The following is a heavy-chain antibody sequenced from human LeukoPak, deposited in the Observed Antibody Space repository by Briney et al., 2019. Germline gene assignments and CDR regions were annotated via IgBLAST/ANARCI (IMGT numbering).Heavy chain of an antibody. D-gene: IGHD1-14*01. CDR3: ARGVPPGY. CDR2: IYYSGST. Sequence: PSETLSLTCTVSGVSISSHYWSWLRQPPGKGLEWIGYIYYSGSTNYNPSLKSRVTISVDTSKNQFSLKLSSVTAADTAVYYCARGVPPGYWGQGTLVTVSS. CDR1: GVSISSHY. J-gene: IGHJ4*02. V-gene: IGHV4-59*11.